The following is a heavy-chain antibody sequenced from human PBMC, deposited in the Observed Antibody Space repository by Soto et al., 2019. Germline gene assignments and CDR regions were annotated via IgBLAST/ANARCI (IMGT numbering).Heavy chain of an antibody. V-gene: IGHV4-59*08. J-gene: IGHJ4*02. CDR3: ARLIHCKTTSCYSDY. D-gene: IGHD2-2*01. CDR2: IYYSGGT. Sequence: SETLSLTCTVSGVSINAYYWSWIRQPPGKGLEWIGYIYYSGGTNYNPSLKSRVTISEDTSKNQFSLRLSSVTAADTAVFYCARLIHCKTTSCYSDYWGPGTLVTVSS. CDR1: GVSINAYY.